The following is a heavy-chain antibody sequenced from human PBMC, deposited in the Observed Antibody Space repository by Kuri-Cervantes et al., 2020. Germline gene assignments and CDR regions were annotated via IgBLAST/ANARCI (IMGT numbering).Heavy chain of an antibody. D-gene: IGHD3-3*01. Sequence: ASVKVSCKVSGYTLTELSMHWVRQAPGKGLEWMGGFDPEDGETIYAQKFQDRVTMTEDTSTDTAYMELSSLRSEDTAVYYCATVQVLRFLEWFSYWGQGTLVTVSS. CDR2: FDPEDGET. V-gene: IGHV1-24*01. CDR3: ATVQVLRFLEWFSY. J-gene: IGHJ4*02. CDR1: GYTLTELS.